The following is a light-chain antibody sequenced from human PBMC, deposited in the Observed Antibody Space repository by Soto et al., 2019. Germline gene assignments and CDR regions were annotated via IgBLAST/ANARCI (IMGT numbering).Light chain of an antibody. CDR2: DAS. J-gene: IGKJ1*01. Sequence: EIVLTQSPATLSLSPGESATLSCRASQSVSSYLAWYQQKPGQVPRLLIYDASNRATGIPARFSGSGSGTDFTLTISSLEPEDFAVYYCQQRSNWPPWTFGQGTKVEIK. CDR3: QQRSNWPPWT. V-gene: IGKV3-11*01. CDR1: QSVSSY.